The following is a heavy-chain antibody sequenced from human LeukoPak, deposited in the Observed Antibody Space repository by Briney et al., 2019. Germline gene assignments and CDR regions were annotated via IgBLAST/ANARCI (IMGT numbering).Heavy chain of an antibody. CDR1: GFTFSNYR. CDR3: ARRSVAGSLDY. J-gene: IGHJ4*02. CDR2: ISSSTRTI. D-gene: IGHD6-19*01. Sequence: PGGSLRLSCAASGFTFSNYRMNWVRQAPGKGLEWLSYISSSTRTIYYADSVKGRFTISRDNAKNSLYLQMNSLRAEDTAVYYCARRSVAGSLDYWGQGTLVTVSS. V-gene: IGHV3-48*01.